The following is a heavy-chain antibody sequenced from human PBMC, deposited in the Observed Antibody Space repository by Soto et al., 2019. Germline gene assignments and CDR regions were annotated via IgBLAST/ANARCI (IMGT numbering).Heavy chain of an antibody. J-gene: IGHJ5*02. V-gene: IGHV1-3*04. Sequence: QVHLVQSGAEVKKPGASVKVSCKASGITSTTYAIHWVRQVPGQGLEWMGWINTGNGNTRYSQRFLGRVSLTTDTSASTVSMDLSSLTSEDTAVYYCASAISGYVTWGQGTLITVSS. CDR3: ASAISGYVT. CDR1: GITSTTYA. CDR2: INTGNGNT. D-gene: IGHD5-12*01.